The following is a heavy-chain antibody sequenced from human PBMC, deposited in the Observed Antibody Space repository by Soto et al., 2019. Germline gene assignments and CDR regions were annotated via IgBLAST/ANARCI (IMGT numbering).Heavy chain of an antibody. Sequence: ASVKVSCKASGYTFTSYDINWVRQATGQGLEWMGWMNPNSGNTGYAQKFQGRVTMTRNTSISTAYMELSSLRSEDTAVYYCARVQAGYYYGSGSYWGRDYYYYMDVWGKGTTVTVSS. CDR2: MNPNSGNT. CDR3: ARVQAGYYYGSGSYWGRDYYYYMDV. V-gene: IGHV1-8*01. D-gene: IGHD3-10*01. J-gene: IGHJ6*03. CDR1: GYTFTSYD.